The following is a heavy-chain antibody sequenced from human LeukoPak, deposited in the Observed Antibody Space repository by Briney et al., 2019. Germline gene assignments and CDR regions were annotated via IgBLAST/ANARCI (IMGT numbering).Heavy chain of an antibody. Sequence: ASVKVSCKASGYTFTSYDINWVRQATGQGLEWMGWMNPNSGNTGYAQKFQGRVTMTEDTSTDTAYMELSSLRSEDTAVYYCATDIWVEGPNWFDPWGQGTLVTVSS. CDR2: MNPNSGNT. CDR1: GYTFTSYD. CDR3: ATDIWVEGPNWFDP. D-gene: IGHD2-15*01. V-gene: IGHV1-8*01. J-gene: IGHJ5*02.